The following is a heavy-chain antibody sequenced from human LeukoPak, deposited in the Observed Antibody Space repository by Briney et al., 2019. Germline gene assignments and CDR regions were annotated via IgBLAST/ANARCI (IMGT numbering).Heavy chain of an antibody. CDR3: ARRLSSTPLYDF. CDR1: GYTFTSFW. J-gene: IGHJ4*02. CDR2: IYPGDSDT. Sequence: GESLKISCKGSGYTFTSFWIGWVRQMPGKGLGWMGSIYPGDSDTRYSSSFHGQVTISADKSISTAYLQWSSLKASDTAMYYCARRLSSTPLYDFWGQGTLVTVSS. V-gene: IGHV5-51*01. D-gene: IGHD2-2*01.